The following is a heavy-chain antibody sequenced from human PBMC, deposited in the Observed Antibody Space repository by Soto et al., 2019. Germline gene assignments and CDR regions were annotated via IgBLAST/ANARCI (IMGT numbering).Heavy chain of an antibody. J-gene: IGHJ4*02. V-gene: IGHV1-69*12. Sequence: QVQLVQSGAEVKKPGSSVKVSCKASGGTFSSYAISWVRQAPGQGFEWMGGIIPIFGTANYAQKFQGRVTITADESTSTAYMELSSLRSEDTAVYYCARGGRHNWNYDPWYWGQGTLVTVSS. CDR2: IIPIFGTA. CDR3: ARGGRHNWNYDPWY. CDR1: GGTFSSYA. D-gene: IGHD1-7*01.